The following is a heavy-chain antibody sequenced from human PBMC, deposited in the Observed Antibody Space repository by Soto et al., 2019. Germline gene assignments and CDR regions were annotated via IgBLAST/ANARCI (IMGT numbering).Heavy chain of an antibody. D-gene: IGHD6-19*01. CDR3: AKATVAGAAYDYYYGMDV. Sequence: PGGSLRLSCATSGFTFDDYAMHWVRQAPGTGLEWVSLISWDGGSTYYADSVEGRFTISRDNSKNSLYLQMNSLRAEDTAVYYCAKATVAGAAYDYYYGMDVWGQGTTVTVSS. V-gene: IGHV3-43D*04. CDR2: ISWDGGST. CDR1: GFTFDDYA. J-gene: IGHJ6*02.